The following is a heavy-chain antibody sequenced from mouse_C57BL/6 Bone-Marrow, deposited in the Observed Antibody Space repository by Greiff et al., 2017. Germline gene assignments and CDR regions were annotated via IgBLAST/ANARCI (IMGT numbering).Heavy chain of an antibody. D-gene: IGHD4-1*01. CDR3: TTRLGLAMDY. J-gene: IGHJ4*01. Sequence: EVQLQQSGAELVRPGASVKLSCTASGFNIKDDYMHWVKQRPEQGLEWIGWIDPENGDTEYASKFQGKATITADTSSNTAYLQLSSLTSEDTSVYYCTTRLGLAMDYWGQGTSVTVSS. V-gene: IGHV14-4*01. CDR2: IDPENGDT. CDR1: GFNIKDDY.